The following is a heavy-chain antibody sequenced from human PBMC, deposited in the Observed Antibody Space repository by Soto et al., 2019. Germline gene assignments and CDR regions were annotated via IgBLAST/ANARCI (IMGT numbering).Heavy chain of an antibody. Sequence: LRLSCAASGFIFENFGVSWVRQAPGKGLEWISSISGSGFKKYYADSVKGRFTISRDNSKSTVYLELNNLSAEDTAVYHCAKNQGVELVPLATVDWFDPWGQGSVVTVSS. CDR3: AKNQGVELVPLATVDWFDP. CDR2: ISGSGFKK. CDR1: GFIFENFG. V-gene: IGHV3-23*01. J-gene: IGHJ5*02. D-gene: IGHD1-26*01.